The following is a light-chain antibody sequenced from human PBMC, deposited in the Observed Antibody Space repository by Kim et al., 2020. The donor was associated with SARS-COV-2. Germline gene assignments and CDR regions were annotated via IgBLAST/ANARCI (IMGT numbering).Light chain of an antibody. V-gene: IGKV3-20*01. Sequence: EIVLTQSPGTLSLSPGERATLSCRASQSVRSNYLTWYQQKPGQAPRLLIYGASSRATGIPDRFSGTGSGTDFTLIISRLEPEDFAVYYCQQYGSSPLTFGRGTKVDIK. CDR1: QSVRSNY. J-gene: IGKJ4*01. CDR2: GAS. CDR3: QQYGSSPLT.